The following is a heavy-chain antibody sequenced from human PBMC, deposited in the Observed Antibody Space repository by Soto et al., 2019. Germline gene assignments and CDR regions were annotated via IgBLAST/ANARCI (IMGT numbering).Heavy chain of an antibody. V-gene: IGHV3-30-3*01. CDR2: ISYDGSNK. J-gene: IGHJ4*02. D-gene: IGHD6-19*01. CDR3: ARAYSSGGYGDFDY. CDR1: GFSFSSYA. Sequence: PGGSLRLSCAASGFSFSSYAMHWVRQAPGEGLEWVAVISYDGSNKYYAESVKGRFTISRDNSKNTLYLQMNSLRVEDTAVYYCARAYSSGGYGDFDYWGQGTLVTVSS.